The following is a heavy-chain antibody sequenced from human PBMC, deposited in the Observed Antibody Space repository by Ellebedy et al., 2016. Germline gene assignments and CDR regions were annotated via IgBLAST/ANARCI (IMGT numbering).Heavy chain of an antibody. CDR1: GFTFSDSY. D-gene: IGHD3-22*01. J-gene: IGHJ1*01. Sequence: GGSLRLSXAASGFTFSDSYMSWIRQAPGKGLEWVSYISSSSSAIYYADSVKGRFTISRDNTKTLLYLHMNSLRAEDTAVYYCARLVYFGSSGYPWPYFHHWGQGTLVTVSS. CDR2: ISSSSSAI. CDR3: ARLVYFGSSGYPWPYFHH. V-gene: IGHV3-11*01.